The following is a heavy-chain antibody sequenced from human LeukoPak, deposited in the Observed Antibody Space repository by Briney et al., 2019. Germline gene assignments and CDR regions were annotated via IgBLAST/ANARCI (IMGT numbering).Heavy chain of an antibody. Sequence: ASVKVSCKASGYTFTGYYMHWVRQAPGQGLEWMGWINPNSGGTNYAQKFQGRVTMTRDTSISTAYMELSRLRSDDTAVYYCARVPAGLLRVGNWLDPWGQGTLVTVSS. V-gene: IGHV1-2*02. D-gene: IGHD3-3*01. CDR1: GYTFTGYY. CDR2: INPNSGGT. J-gene: IGHJ5*02. CDR3: ARVPAGLLRVGNWLDP.